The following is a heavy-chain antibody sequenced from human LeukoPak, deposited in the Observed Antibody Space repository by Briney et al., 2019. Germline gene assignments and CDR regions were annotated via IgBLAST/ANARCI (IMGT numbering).Heavy chain of an antibody. V-gene: IGHV3-23*01. CDR1: GFTFSSYA. Sequence: GGSLRLSCAASGFTFSSYAMSWVRQAPGKGLEWVSAISGSGGSTYYADSVKGRFTISRDNSKNTLYLQMNSLRAEDTAVYYCAKQFFSQITMTSPGYFDYWGQGTLVTVSS. J-gene: IGHJ4*02. CDR2: ISGSGGST. CDR3: AKQFFSQITMTSPGYFDY. D-gene: IGHD3-3*01.